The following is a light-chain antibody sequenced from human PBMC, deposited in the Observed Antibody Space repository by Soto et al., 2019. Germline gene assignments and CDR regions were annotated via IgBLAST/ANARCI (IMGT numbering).Light chain of an antibody. CDR1: QGISAF. CDR3: LQHNTFPFT. V-gene: IGKV1-17*01. J-gene: IGKJ3*01. CDR2: AAS. Sequence: DIQMTQSPSSLYASVGDKVTITCRASQGISAFLAWFQQKPGQAPKRLIHAASSLESGVPSRFSGSGSGTEFFLTISSLQPEDSATYYCLQHNTFPFTFGPGTKVEIK.